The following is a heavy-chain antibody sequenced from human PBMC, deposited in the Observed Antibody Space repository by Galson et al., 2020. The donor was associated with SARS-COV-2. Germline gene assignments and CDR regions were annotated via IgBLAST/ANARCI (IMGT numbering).Heavy chain of an antibody. CDR2: IRGNGVNT. J-gene: IGHJ4*02. CDR1: GFTFSTYA. D-gene: IGHD3-10*01. Sequence: GESLKISCAASGFTFSTYAMSWVRQAPGKGLEWVSCIRGNGVNTYYADSVKGRFTISRDDSKNTLYLRMISLRVEDTAVYYCAKDQYGSGSYYSDYWGQGTLVTVPS. V-gene: IGHV3-23*01. CDR3: AKDQYGSGSYYSDY.